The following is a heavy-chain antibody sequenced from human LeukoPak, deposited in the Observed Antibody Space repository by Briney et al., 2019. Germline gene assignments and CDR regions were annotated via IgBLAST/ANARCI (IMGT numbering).Heavy chain of an antibody. CDR3: ATGGYFLDY. Sequence: PGGSLRLSCAASGFTFSNAWMNWVRQAPGNGLEWVGRIKSKPDGGTIEYAATLKGRFTISRDDSRNTVYLQMSSLTTEDTAVYYCATGGYFLDYWGQGTLVTVSS. CDR1: GFTFSNAW. CDR2: IKSKPDGGTI. D-gene: IGHD1-1*01. J-gene: IGHJ4*02. V-gene: IGHV3-15*01.